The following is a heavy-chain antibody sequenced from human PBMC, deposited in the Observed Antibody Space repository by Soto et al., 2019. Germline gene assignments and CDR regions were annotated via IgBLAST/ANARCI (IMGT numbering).Heavy chain of an antibody. J-gene: IGHJ6*02. CDR3: TSRDPMVRGVIPQVDV. V-gene: IGHV3-73*01. Sequence: GRSMRLSCAASGFTCSGSAMHWVRQASGKGLEWVGRIRSKANSYATAYAASVKGRFTISRDDSKNTAYLQMNSLKTEDTAVYYCTSRDPMVRGVIPQVDVWGQGTTVTVSS. D-gene: IGHD3-10*01. CDR1: GFTCSGSA. CDR2: IRSKANSYAT.